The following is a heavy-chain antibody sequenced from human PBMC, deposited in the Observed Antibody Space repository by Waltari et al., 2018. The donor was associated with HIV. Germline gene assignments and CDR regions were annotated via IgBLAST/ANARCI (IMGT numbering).Heavy chain of an antibody. CDR1: GYNFTNYG. CDR2: ISGYNGDT. V-gene: IGHV1-18*01. D-gene: IGHD3-22*01. CDR3: ARDHYYGSSGYYSDY. Sequence: QVHLVQSGAELRKPGASVPVSCTASGYNFTNYGITWVRQAPGQGLEWMGWISGYNGDTKYAQKVRGRVTMTTDTSTSTAYLEMGSLRFDDTAVYYCARDHYYGSSGYYSDYWGQGTLVTVSS. J-gene: IGHJ4*02.